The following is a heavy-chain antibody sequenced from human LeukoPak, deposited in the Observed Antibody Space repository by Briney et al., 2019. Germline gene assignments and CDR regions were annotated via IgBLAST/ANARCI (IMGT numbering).Heavy chain of an antibody. CDR1: GFTFSSYS. Sequence: GGSLRLSCAASGFTFSSYSMNWVRQAPGKGLEWVSYISSSSSTIYYADSVKGRFTISRDNAKNSLYLQMNSLRAEDTAVYYCARDSDYYGSDHDAFDIWGQGTMVTVSS. CDR3: ARDSDYYGSDHDAFDI. J-gene: IGHJ3*02. D-gene: IGHD3-10*01. CDR2: ISSSSSTI. V-gene: IGHV3-48*01.